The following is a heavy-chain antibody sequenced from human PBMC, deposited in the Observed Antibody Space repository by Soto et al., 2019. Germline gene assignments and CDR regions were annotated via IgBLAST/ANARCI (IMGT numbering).Heavy chain of an antibody. V-gene: IGHV3-30*03. Sequence: ESGGGVVQPGRSLRLSCAASGFTFSSYGMHWARQAPGEGLEWVAVISYDGNRKYYADSVKGRFTISRDFSKNTVDLHMMSLGVADAAVYCCAREGCGGRWSLDYWGQGILVTVSS. D-gene: IGHD2-15*01. CDR3: AREGCGGRWSLDY. CDR1: GFTFSSYG. CDR2: ISYDGNRK. J-gene: IGHJ4*02.